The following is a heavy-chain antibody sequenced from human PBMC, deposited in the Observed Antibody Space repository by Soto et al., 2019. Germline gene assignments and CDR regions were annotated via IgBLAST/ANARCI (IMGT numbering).Heavy chain of an antibody. Sequence: EVQLVESGGGLVQPGGSLRLSCAASGFTFSSHWMHWVRQVPGKGLVWVSRIKSDGSSTAYADSVKGRFTISRDNAKNTLYLQMKSLRVEDTAIYYCARDLPEILNPTDLPVFDYWGQGTLVTVSS. CDR3: ARDLPEILNPTDLPVFDY. V-gene: IGHV3-74*01. J-gene: IGHJ4*02. D-gene: IGHD2-15*01. CDR2: IKSDGSST. CDR1: GFTFSSHW.